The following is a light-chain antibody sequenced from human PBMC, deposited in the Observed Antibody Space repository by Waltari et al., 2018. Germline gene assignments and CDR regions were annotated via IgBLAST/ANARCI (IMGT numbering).Light chain of an antibody. CDR1: NSEIGGYHD. Sequence: QSVLTQHASVSGPPGQSLPISCTGINSEIGGYHDVSCYQQHPGKAPKLMIYDVSRWPSGVSHRFSGSKSGNTASLTISGLQAEDEAHYYCTSYTSTNTVIFGGGTKVTVL. CDR2: DVS. CDR3: TSYTSTNTVI. J-gene: IGLJ2*01. V-gene: IGLV2-14*03.